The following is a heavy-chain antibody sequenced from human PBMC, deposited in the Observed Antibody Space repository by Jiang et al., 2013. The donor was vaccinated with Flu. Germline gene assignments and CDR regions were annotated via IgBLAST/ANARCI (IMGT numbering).Heavy chain of an antibody. D-gene: IGHD4-17*01. J-gene: IGHJ3*02. Sequence: SGAEVKKPGSSVTVSCKASGGTFSNYAFSWVRQAPGQGLEWVAGIIPLFGTTNYPPRFQGRVTMTADESTTTVYMDMSSLTSEDTAVYYCARNPPNDYGAHDAFDIWGQGTMVTVSS. CDR1: GGTFSNYA. CDR2: IIPLFGTT. CDR3: ARNPPNDYGAHDAFDI. V-gene: IGHV1-69*01.